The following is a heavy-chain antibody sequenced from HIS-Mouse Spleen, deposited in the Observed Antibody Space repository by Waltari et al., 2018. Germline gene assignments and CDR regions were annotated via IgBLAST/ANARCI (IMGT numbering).Heavy chain of an antibody. CDR2: ISYDGSNK. Sequence: QVQLVESGGGVVQLGRSLRLSCAASGFTFSSYAMHWVRQAPGKGLEWVAVISYDGSNKYYADSVKGRFTISRDNSKNTLYLQMNSLRAEDTAVYYCARAGTLHIVATTFDYWGQGTLVTVSS. CDR1: GFTFSSYA. D-gene: IGHD5-12*01. V-gene: IGHV3-30*04. J-gene: IGHJ4*02. CDR3: ARAGTLHIVATTFDY.